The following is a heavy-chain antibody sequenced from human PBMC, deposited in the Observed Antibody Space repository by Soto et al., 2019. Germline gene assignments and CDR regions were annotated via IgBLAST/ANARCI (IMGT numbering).Heavy chain of an antibody. D-gene: IGHD3-10*01. CDR3: DRGFSAGKGSPPDY. CDR1: GFTFSNYA. Sequence: EVRLLESGGGLVQPGGSLRLSCAASGFTFSNYAMTWVRQAPGKGLGWVSGLNGSGGSTSSADSVKGRFASSRDNSKNSLYLQMHSMRDGDTALYYFDRGFSAGKGSPPDYWGQGTLVTVSS. CDR2: LNGSGGST. J-gene: IGHJ4*02. V-gene: IGHV3-23*01.